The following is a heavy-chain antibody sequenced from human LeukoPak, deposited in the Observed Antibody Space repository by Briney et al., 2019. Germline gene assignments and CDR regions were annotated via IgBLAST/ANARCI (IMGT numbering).Heavy chain of an antibody. CDR3: AIVSFDTRGNKISFDY. CDR1: GYTFNSYD. Sequence: ASVKLSCKASGYTFNSYDMNWVRQATGQGLEWMGCMNTNSGNTAYAQKFQGRVSMSRDNAISTAYLQLSSLRSEDTAVYYFAIVSFDTRGNKISFDYGGHGTLVTASS. D-gene: IGHD3-22*01. CDR2: MNTNSGNT. J-gene: IGHJ4*01. V-gene: IGHV1-8*01.